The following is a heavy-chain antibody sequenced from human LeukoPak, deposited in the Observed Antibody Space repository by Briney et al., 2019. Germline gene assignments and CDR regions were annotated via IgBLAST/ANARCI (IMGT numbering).Heavy chain of an antibody. CDR3: ASPRSVGGLFDY. CDR1: GFTFSDYY. CDR2: ISSSGSTI. Sequence: GGSLRLSCAASGFTFSDYYMSWIRQAPGKGLEWVSYISSSGSTIYYADSVKGRFTISRGNAKNSLYLQMNSLRAEDTAVYYCASPRSVGGLFDYWGQGTLVTVSS. V-gene: IGHV3-11*04. D-gene: IGHD3-10*01. J-gene: IGHJ4*02.